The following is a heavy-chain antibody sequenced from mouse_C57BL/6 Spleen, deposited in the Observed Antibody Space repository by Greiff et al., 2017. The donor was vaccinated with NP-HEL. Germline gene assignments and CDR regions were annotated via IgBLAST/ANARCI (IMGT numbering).Heavy chain of an antibody. V-gene: IGHV1-82*01. CDR1: GYAFSSSW. Sequence: VQLQQSGPELVKPGASVKISCKASGYAFSSSWMNWVKQRPGKGLEWIGRIYPGDGDTNYNGKFKGTATLTADKSSSTAYMQRSSLTSEDSAVYFCARSTMVTTWFAYWGQGTLVTVSA. CDR2: IYPGDGDT. J-gene: IGHJ3*01. D-gene: IGHD2-2*01. CDR3: ARSTMVTTWFAY.